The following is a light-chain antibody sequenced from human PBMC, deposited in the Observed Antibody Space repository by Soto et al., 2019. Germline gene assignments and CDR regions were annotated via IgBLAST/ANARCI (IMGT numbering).Light chain of an antibody. Sequence: QSVLTQPASVSGSPGQSITISCTGTSSDVGGYNYVSWYQQHPGKAPKLMIYDVSNRPSGVSNRFSGSKSGNTASLTISGLQADVLADYYCSSYTSSSTDVFGTGTMVTVL. V-gene: IGLV2-14*01. CDR2: DVS. J-gene: IGLJ1*01. CDR1: SSDVGGYNY. CDR3: SSYTSSSTDV.